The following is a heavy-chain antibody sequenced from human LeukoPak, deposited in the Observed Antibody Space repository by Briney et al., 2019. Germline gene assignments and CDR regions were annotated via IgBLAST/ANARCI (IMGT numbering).Heavy chain of an antibody. CDR3: AKEALDTAIYYYYGMDV. Sequence: GGSLRLSCAASGFTFSSYAMSWVRQAPGKGLEWVSAISGSGGSTYYADSVKGRFTISRDNSKNTLYLQMNSLRAEDTAVYYCAKEALDTAIYYYYGMDVWGQGTTVTVSS. CDR2: ISGSGGST. D-gene: IGHD5-18*01. J-gene: IGHJ6*02. V-gene: IGHV3-23*01. CDR1: GFTFSSYA.